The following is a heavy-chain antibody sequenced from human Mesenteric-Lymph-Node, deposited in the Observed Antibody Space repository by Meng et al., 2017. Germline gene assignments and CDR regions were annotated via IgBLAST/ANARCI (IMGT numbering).Heavy chain of an antibody. J-gene: IGHJ4*02. V-gene: IGHV4-30-4*01. Sequence: QVQLQESGPGLVKPSQTLSLTCTVSGGSISSGDSYWSWIRQPPGKGLEWIGYIYYSGSTYYNPSLRSRIIISVDTSKNQFSLRLRSVTAADTAVYYCARGPTTYFDYWGQGTLVTVSS. CDR1: GGSISSGDSY. CDR3: ARGPTTYFDY. CDR2: IYYSGST. D-gene: IGHD4-17*01.